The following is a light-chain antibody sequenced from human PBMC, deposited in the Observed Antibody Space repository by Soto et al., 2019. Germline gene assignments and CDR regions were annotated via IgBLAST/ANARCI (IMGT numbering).Light chain of an antibody. CDR1: QSVSSN. J-gene: IGKJ2*01. CDR2: GAS. Sequence: EIVMTQSPATLSVSPGERVTLSCRASQSVSSNLAWYQQKPGQAPRLLIYGASTRATGIPARFSGSGSGSEFTLTIGSLQSEDFAVYYCQQYHNWPPFTFGQGTKLEIK. CDR3: QQYHNWPPFT. V-gene: IGKV3-15*01.